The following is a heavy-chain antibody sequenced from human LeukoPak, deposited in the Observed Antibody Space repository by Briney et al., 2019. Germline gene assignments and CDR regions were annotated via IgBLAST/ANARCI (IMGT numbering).Heavy chain of an antibody. Sequence: SQTLSLTCTVSGGSISSGGYYWTWIRQHPGKGLEWIGYIYYSGSTYYKPSLRSRLTISVDTSKNQFSLKVNSVTAADTAVYYCARGTPYCGSTGCYPYFYYWGQGTLVTVSS. V-gene: IGHV4-31*03. J-gene: IGHJ4*02. CDR1: GGSISSGGYY. D-gene: IGHD2-2*01. CDR2: IYYSGST. CDR3: ARGTPYCGSTGCYPYFYY.